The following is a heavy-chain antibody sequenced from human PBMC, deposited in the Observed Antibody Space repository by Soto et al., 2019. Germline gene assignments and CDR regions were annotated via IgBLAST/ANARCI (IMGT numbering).Heavy chain of an antibody. J-gene: IGHJ4*02. CDR2: IVPNVGTV. V-gene: IGHV1-69*06. CDR3: ARRDTSGFLRYFNN. Sequence: SVKVSCKSSGGTFSSFINYPINWVRQAPGQGLEWMGGIVPNVGTVNYAQKFRGKVAITADKSTGTAYMELSSLRSEDTALYYCARRDTSGFLRYFNNWGQGTQVTVSS. CDR1: GGTFSSFINYP. D-gene: IGHD3-3*01.